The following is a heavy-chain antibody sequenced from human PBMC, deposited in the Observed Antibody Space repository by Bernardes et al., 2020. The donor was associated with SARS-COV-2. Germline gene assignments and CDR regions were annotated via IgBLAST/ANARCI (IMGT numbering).Heavy chain of an antibody. CDR2: MNSNSGGT. D-gene: IGHD6-13*01. V-gene: IGHV1-2*02. J-gene: IGHJ6*02. CDR3: ARFRAAAGKGNYYYYGMDV. Sequence: ASVKVSCKASGYTFTDYYMHWVRQAPGQGLEWMGWMNSNSGGTNYAQKFQGRVTMTRDTSISTAYMELSRLRSDDTAVYYCARFRAAAGKGNYYYYGMDVWGQGTVVTVSS. CDR1: GYTFTDYY.